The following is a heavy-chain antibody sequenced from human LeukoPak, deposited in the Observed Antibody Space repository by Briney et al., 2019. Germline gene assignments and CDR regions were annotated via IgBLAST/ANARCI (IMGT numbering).Heavy chain of an antibody. CDR3: ARDLRYGYLDY. CDR2: INHSGST. J-gene: IGHJ4*02. Sequence: SETLSLTCAVYGGSFSGYYWSWIRQPPGKGLEWIGEINHSGSTNYNPSLKSRVTISVDTSKNQFSLKLSSVTAADTAVYYCARDLRYGYLDYWGQGTLVTVSS. D-gene: IGHD3-10*01. V-gene: IGHV4-34*01. CDR1: GGSFSGYY.